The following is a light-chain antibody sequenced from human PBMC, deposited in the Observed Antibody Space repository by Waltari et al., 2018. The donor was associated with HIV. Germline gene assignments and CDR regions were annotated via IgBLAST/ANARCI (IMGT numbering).Light chain of an antibody. J-gene: IGKJ2*01. CDR2: DAP. Sequence: EIVLTQAPATLSVSPGEKATPSCGASQSVSSSYLAWYQQKPCLAPRLLIYDAPTRATGIPDMFSGRGSGTDFSLTISRLGPEDFAVYYCQQYGSSTSYTVGQGTKLEIK. V-gene: IGKV3D-20*01. CDR3: QQYGSSTSYT. CDR1: QSVSSSY.